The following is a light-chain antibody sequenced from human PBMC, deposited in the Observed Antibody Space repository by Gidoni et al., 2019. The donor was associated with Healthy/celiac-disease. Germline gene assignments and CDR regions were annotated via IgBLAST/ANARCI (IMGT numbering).Light chain of an antibody. CDR1: QSISSY. J-gene: IGKJ2*01. CDR2: AAS. Sequence: DIQLNQSPSSLSASGGDRVTITCRASQSISSYLNWYPQKPGQAPKLLIYAASSLPSGVPSRFSGSGSGTDFTLTISSLQPEDFAPYYCQQSYSTPPYTFGQGTRLEIK. V-gene: IGKV1-39*01. CDR3: QQSYSTPPYT.